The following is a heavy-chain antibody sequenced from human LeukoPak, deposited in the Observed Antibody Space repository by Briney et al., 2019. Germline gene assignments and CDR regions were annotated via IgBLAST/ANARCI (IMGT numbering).Heavy chain of an antibody. V-gene: IGHV3-48*04. J-gene: IGHJ4*02. Sequence: PGGSLRLSCAASGFTLSSYSMNWVRQAPGKGLEWVSYISGGGITTYYADSVKGRFTISRDNARDPLYLLMNSLRAEDTALYYCARGRTRDGYAHWGQGTLVTVSS. CDR2: ISGGGITT. CDR3: ARGRTRDGYAH. CDR1: GFTLSSYS. D-gene: IGHD5-24*01.